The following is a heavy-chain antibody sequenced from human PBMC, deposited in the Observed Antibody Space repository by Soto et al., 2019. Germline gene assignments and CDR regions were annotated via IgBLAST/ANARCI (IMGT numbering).Heavy chain of an antibody. V-gene: IGHV3-33*01. J-gene: IGHJ6*02. CDR1: GFTFSSYG. Sequence: PGGSLRLSCAASGFTFSSYGMHWVRQAPGKGLEWVAVIWYDGSNKYYADSVKGRFTISRDNSKNTLYLQMNSLRAEDTAVYYCAIPGIVVPAASSSRYGMDVWGQGTTVTVSS. CDR3: AIPGIVVPAASSSRYGMDV. CDR2: IWYDGSNK. D-gene: IGHD2-2*01.